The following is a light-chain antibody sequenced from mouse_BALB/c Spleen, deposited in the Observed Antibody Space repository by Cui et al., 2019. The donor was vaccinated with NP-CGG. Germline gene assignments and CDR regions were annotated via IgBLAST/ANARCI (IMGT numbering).Light chain of an antibody. V-gene: IGLV1*01. CDR3: ALWYSNHWV. J-gene: IGLJ1*01. CDR2: GTN. CDR1: TRAVTTSNY. Sequence: QAVVTQESALTTSHGATVTLTCRSCTRAVTTSNYANWVQEKPDHLFTGLIGGTNNRVPGVPDRFSGSLIGDKAALTITGAQTEDEAIYFCALWYSNHWVFGGGTKLTVL.